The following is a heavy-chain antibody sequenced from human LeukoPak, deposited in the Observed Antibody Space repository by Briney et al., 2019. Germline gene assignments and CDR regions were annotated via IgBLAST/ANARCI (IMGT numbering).Heavy chain of an antibody. J-gene: IGHJ3*02. CDR3: ARRNLTYYYGSGKFDAFDI. V-gene: IGHV4-38-2*02. CDR2: IYHSGST. CDR1: GYSISSGYY. Sequence: SETLSLTCTVSGYSISSGYYWGWIRQPPGKGLEWIGSIYHSGSTYYNPSLKSRVTISVDTSKNQFSLKLSSVTAADTAVYYCARRNLTYYYGSGKFDAFDIWGQGTMVTVSS. D-gene: IGHD3-10*01.